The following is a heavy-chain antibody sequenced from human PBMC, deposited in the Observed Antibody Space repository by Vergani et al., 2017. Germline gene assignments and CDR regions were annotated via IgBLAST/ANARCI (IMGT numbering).Heavy chain of an antibody. CDR2: ISGSGGST. Sequence: EVQLLESGGGLVQPGGSLRLSCAASGFTFSSYAMSWVRQAPGKGLEWVSAISGSGGSTYYADSVKGRFTISRDNSKNTLYLQMNSLRAEDTAVYYCARSLRFWSVGGMDVWGQGTTVTVSS. CDR1: GFTFSSYA. CDR3: ARSLRFWSVGGMDV. J-gene: IGHJ6*02. V-gene: IGHV3-23*01. D-gene: IGHD3-3*01.